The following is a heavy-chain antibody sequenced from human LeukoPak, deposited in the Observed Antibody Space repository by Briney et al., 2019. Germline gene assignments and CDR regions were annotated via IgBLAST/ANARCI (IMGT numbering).Heavy chain of an antibody. J-gene: IGHJ4*02. D-gene: IGHD3-22*01. CDR1: GFNLGDYA. V-gene: IGHV3-9*01. CDR3: ARDYYDSSCYYFDY. CDR2: INWNSGNI. Sequence: GGSLRLSCAASGFNLGDYAMHWVRQPPGKGLEWVSGINWNSGNIAYADSVKGRFTISRDNAKNSLYLQMNSLRAEDTAVYYCARDYYDSSCYYFDYWGQGTLVTVSS.